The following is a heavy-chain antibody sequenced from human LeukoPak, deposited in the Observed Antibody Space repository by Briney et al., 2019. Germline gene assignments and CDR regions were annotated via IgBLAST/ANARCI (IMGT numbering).Heavy chain of an antibody. V-gene: IGHV1-18*01. CDR1: GYTFTSYG. J-gene: IGHJ4*02. CDR2: ISAYNGNT. Sequence: ASVNVSCKASGYTFTSYGISWVRKAPGQGLEWMGWISAYNGNTNYAQKLQGRVTMTTDTSTSTAYMELRSLRSEDTAVYYCARVSLEWFCDYWGQGTLVTVSS. CDR3: ARVSLEWFCDY. D-gene: IGHD3-3*01.